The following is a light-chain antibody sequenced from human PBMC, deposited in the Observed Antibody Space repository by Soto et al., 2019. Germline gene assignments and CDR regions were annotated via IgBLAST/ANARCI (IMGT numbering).Light chain of an antibody. CDR1: QSVSSSY. J-gene: IGKJ4*01. Sequence: EIVLTQSPGTLTLSPGERATLSCRASQSVSSSYLAWYQQKPGQAPRLLIYGASSRATGLPDRFSGSGSGRDFTLTISRLEPEDFAVYYCQQYGSSLTVGGGTKVEIK. V-gene: IGKV3-20*01. CDR2: GAS. CDR3: QQYGSSLT.